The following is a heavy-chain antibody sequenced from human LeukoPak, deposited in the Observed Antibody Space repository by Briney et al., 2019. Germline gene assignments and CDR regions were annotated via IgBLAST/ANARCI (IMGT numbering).Heavy chain of an antibody. CDR3: ARVVVSSFDY. CDR1: GFTFSSYG. J-gene: IGHJ4*02. V-gene: IGHV3-7*01. D-gene: IGHD6-6*01. Sequence: GGSLRLSCAASGFTFSSYGMHWVHQGPGQGLEWVANIKQDGSEKYYVDSVKGRFTISRDNAKNSLYLQMNSLRAEDTAVYYCARVVVSSFDYWGQGTLVTVSS. CDR2: IKQDGSEK.